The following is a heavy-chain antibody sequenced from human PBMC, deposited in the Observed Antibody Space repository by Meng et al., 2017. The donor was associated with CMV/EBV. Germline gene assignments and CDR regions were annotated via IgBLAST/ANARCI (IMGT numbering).Heavy chain of an antibody. CDR1: GYSFTSYW. CDR2: IYPGDSDT. J-gene: IGHJ6*02. CDR3: ARHPVYSSSSYYCYGMDV. Sequence: GESLKISCKGSGYSFTSYWIGWVRQMPGKGLEWMGIIYPGDSDTRYSPSFQGQVTISADKSISTAYLQWSSLKASDTAMYYCARHPVYSSSSYYCYGMDVWGQGTTVTVSS. D-gene: IGHD6-6*01. V-gene: IGHV5-51*01.